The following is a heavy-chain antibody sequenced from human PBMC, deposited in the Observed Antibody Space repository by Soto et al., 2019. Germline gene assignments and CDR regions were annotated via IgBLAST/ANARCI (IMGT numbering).Heavy chain of an antibody. D-gene: IGHD3-10*01. V-gene: IGHV4-4*07. J-gene: IGHJ5*02. CDR3: GRTSITMVRGNNWFDP. CDR1: GDPISSYY. Sequence: QVQLQESGPGLVKPSQTLSLTCTVSGDPISSYYWSWIRQPAGNRLEWIGRIYTRGSTNYNPPLKSRVTMSVDTFENKGYLKMSCVTGTYTAGCCCGRTSITMVRGNNWFDPLGQGTLVTVSP. CDR2: IYTRGST.